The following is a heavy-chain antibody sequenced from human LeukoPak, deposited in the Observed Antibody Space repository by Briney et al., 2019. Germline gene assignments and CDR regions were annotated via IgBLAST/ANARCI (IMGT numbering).Heavy chain of an antibody. CDR2: ISGSGGST. Sequence: GGSLRLSCAASGFTFSSYGMSWVRQAPGKGLEWVSAISGSGGSTYYADSVKGRFTISRDNSKNTLYLQMKSLRAEDTAVYYCAKRIRVNWFDPWGQGTLVTVSS. CDR3: AKRIRVNWFDP. J-gene: IGHJ5*02. V-gene: IGHV3-23*01. CDR1: GFTFSSYG.